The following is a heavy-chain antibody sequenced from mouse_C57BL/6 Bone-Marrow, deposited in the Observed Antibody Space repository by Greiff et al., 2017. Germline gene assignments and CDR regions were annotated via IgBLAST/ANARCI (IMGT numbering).Heavy chain of an antibody. V-gene: IGHV1-15*01. CDR2: IDPETGGT. Sequence: QVQLKASGAELVRPGASVTLSCKASGYTFTDYEMHWVKQTPVHGLEWIGAIDPETGGTAYNQKFKGKAILTADKSSSTAYIEHRSLTSEDSAVYYCTTQGYFDYWGQGTTRTVSA. J-gene: IGHJ2*01. CDR1: GYTFTDYE. CDR3: TTQGYFDY. D-gene: IGHD3-1*01.